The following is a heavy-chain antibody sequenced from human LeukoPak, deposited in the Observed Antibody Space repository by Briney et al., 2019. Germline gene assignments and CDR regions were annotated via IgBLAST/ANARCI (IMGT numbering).Heavy chain of an antibody. CDR1: GGSISGSRSY. CDR3: ARRDYSGDNPVLDY. Sequence: SETLSLTCTVSGGSISGSRSYWGWIRQPPGKGLEWIGSVFHSGTTYYNPSLKSRLTISVDTSKNQFSLKLSSVTAADTAVYYCARRDYSGDNPVLDYWGQGTLATVSS. CDR2: VFHSGTT. V-gene: IGHV4-39*01. D-gene: IGHD4-23*01. J-gene: IGHJ4*02.